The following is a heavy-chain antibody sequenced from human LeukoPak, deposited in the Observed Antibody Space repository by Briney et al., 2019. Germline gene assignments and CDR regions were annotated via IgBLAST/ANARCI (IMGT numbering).Heavy chain of an antibody. D-gene: IGHD5-24*01. CDR3: ARERDGYNYYYYYMDV. V-gene: IGHV4-30-4*02. Sequence: SETLSLTCTVSGGSISSGDYYWSWIRQPPGKGLEWIGYIYYSGSTYYNPSLKSRVTISVDTSKNQFSLKLSSVTAADTAVYYCARERDGYNYYYYYMDVWGKGTTVTVSS. CDR1: GGSISSGDYY. J-gene: IGHJ6*03. CDR2: IYYSGST.